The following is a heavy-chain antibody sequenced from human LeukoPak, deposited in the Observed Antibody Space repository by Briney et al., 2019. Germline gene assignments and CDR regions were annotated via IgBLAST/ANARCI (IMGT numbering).Heavy chain of an antibody. J-gene: IGHJ4*02. CDR1: GFTFSTFW. V-gene: IGHV3-11*05. CDR2: ISSSSSYT. CDR3: ARGYYDSSGYTLFDY. D-gene: IGHD3-22*01. Sequence: GGSLRLSCAASGFTFSTFWMTWVRQAPGKGLEWVSYISSSSSYTNYADSLKGRFTISRDNAKNSLYLQMNSLRAEDTAVYYCARGYYDSSGYTLFDYWGQGTLVTVSS.